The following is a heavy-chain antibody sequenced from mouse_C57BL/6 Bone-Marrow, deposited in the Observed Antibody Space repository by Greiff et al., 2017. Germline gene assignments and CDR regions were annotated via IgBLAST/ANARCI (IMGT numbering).Heavy chain of an antibody. CDR1: GFTFSDYG. J-gene: IGHJ3*01. CDR3: ARELRLRRPGFAY. Sequence: EVHLVESGGGLVKPGGSLKLSCAASGFTFSDYGMHWVRQAPEKGLEWVAYISSGSSTIYSADTVKGRFTISRDNAKNTLFLQMTSLRSEDTAMYYCARELRLRRPGFAYWGQGTLVTVSA. V-gene: IGHV5-17*01. CDR2: ISSGSSTI. D-gene: IGHD3-2*02.